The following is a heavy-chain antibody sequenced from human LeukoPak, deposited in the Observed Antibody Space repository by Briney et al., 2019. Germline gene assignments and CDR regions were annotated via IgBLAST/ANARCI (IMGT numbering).Heavy chain of an antibody. CDR2: MNPNSGNT. D-gene: IGHD1-26*01. CDR1: GYTFTSYD. V-gene: IGHV1-8*01. CDR3: ARDVGATELDY. J-gene: IGHJ4*02. Sequence: ASVKVSCKASGYTFTSYDFNWVRQATGQGLEWMGWMNPNSGNTGYSQKFQGRVTMTRNTSISTAYMALSSLRSEETAVYYCARDVGATELDYWGQGTLVTVSS.